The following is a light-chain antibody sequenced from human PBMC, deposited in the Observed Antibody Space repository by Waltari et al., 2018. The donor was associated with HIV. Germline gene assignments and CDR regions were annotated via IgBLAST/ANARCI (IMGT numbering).Light chain of an antibody. J-gene: IGKJ1*01. CDR3: QQYRNYPPT. CDR2: DAS. V-gene: IGKV1-16*02. CDR1: QDIRNH. Sequence: DTQMTQTPSSLSASVGDRVTITCRASQDIRNHLAWFQQKPGKAPKSLIYDASNLQSGVPSKFSGSGSGTDFILTISNLQLEDFASYYCQQYRNYPPTFGQGTRVEI.